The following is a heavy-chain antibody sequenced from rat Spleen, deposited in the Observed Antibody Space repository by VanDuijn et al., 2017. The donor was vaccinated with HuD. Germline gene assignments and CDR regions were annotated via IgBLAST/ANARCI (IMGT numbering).Heavy chain of an antibody. Sequence: EVQLQESGPGLVKPSQSLSLTCSVTGYSITSNFWGWIRKFPGNKMEWMGDISYSGSTSYHPSLKSRIYITRDTSKNQFFLQLNSVTADDTATYYCATYRGSLQWPFDYWGQGVMVTVSS. D-gene: IGHD1-1*01. CDR3: ATYRGSLQWPFDY. V-gene: IGHV3-1*01. CDR1: GYSITSNF. CDR2: ISYSGST. J-gene: IGHJ2*01.